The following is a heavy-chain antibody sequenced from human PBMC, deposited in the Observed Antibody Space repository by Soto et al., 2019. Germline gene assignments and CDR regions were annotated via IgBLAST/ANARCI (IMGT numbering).Heavy chain of an antibody. CDR2: ISGSGGST. V-gene: IGHV3-23*01. Sequence: GSLRLSCAASGXTFSSYAMSWVRQAPGKGLEWVSAISGSGGSTYYADSVKGRFTISRDNSKNTMYLQMNSLGDEDTAVYYCATTAGYSSSWYGYYFDYWGQGTLGTVS. J-gene: IGHJ4*02. D-gene: IGHD6-13*01. CDR3: ATTAGYSSSWYGYYFDY. CDR1: GXTFSSYA.